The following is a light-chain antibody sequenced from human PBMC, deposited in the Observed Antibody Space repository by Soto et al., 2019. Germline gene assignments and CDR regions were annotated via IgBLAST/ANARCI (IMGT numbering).Light chain of an antibody. Sequence: DIVMTQSPLSLAVTPVEPASISCRSSQSLMHSNGYNYVDWYLQKPGQSPQLLIYLGSNRASGVPDRFSGSGSGTDFTLKISRVEAEDVGVYYCMQTLQTPTFGQGTKVDIK. CDR3: MQTLQTPT. J-gene: IGKJ1*01. V-gene: IGKV2-28*01. CDR2: LGS. CDR1: QSLMHSNGYNY.